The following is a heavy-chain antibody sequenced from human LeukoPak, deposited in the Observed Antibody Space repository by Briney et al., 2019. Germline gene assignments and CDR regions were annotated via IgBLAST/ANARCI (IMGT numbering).Heavy chain of an antibody. Sequence: PGGSLRLSCAASGFTFSSYWMSWVRQAPGKGLEWVANIKQDGSEKYYVDSVKGRFTISRDNAKNSLYLQMNSLRAEDTAVYYCAREAGHNRNYFDYWGQGALVTVSS. J-gene: IGHJ4*02. CDR1: GFTFSSYW. V-gene: IGHV3-7*01. D-gene: IGHD5-24*01. CDR2: IKQDGSEK. CDR3: AREAGHNRNYFDY.